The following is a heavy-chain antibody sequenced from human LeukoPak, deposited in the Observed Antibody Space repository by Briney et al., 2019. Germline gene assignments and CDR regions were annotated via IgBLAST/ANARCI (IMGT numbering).Heavy chain of an antibody. CDR2: MNPNSGNT. J-gene: IGHJ6*02. V-gene: IGHV1-8*01. CDR1: GGTFTSYD. D-gene: IGHD5-12*01. CDR3: ASHSGYHQDYGMDL. Sequence: ASVNVSCKASGGTFTSYDINWVRQATGQGLEWMGWMNPNSGNTGYAQKFQGRVTMTRNTSISTAYMELSSLRSEDTAVYYCASHSGYHQDYGMDLWGQGTTVTVSS.